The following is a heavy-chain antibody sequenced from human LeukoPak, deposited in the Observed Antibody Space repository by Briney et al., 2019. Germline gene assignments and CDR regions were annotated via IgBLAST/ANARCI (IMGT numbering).Heavy chain of an antibody. CDR1: GGSITNYY. V-gene: IGHV4-59*08. D-gene: IGHD6-19*01. Sequence: SETLSLTCTVSGGSITNYYWSWIRQPPGKGLEWIGYIYYSGSTNYNPSLKSRVTTSVDTSKNQFSLSLSSVTAADTAVYYCARATSYTGHLGWWGQGTLVTVSS. CDR3: ARATSYTGHLGW. J-gene: IGHJ4*02. CDR2: IYYSGST.